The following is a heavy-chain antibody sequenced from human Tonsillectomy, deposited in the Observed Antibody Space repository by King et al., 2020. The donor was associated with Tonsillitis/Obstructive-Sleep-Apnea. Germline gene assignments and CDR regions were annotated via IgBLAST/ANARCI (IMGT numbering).Heavy chain of an antibody. CDR2: ISYDGSNK. CDR3: ARALTGVAVRIDY. Sequence: QLVQSGGGVVQPGRSLRLSCAASGFTFSSYAMHWVRQAPGKGLEWVAVISYDGSNKYYADSVKGRFTISRDNSKNTLYLQMNSLRAEDTAVYYCARALTGVAVRIDYWDQGTLVTVSS. J-gene: IGHJ4*02. V-gene: IGHV3-30*04. D-gene: IGHD3-3*01. CDR1: GFTFSSYA.